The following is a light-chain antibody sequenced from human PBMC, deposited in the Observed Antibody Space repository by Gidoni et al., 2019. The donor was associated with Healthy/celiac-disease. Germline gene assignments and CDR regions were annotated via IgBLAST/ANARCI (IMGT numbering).Light chain of an antibody. CDR1: QSVSSY. CDR2: DAS. V-gene: IGKV3-11*01. Sequence: EIVLTQSPAILSLSPGERATLSCRASQSVSSYLAWYQQKPGQAPRLLIYDASNRATGIPARFNGSGSGTDFTLTISSLEPEDFAVYYCQQRSNWPKTFGQGTKVEIK. CDR3: QQRSNWPKT. J-gene: IGKJ1*01.